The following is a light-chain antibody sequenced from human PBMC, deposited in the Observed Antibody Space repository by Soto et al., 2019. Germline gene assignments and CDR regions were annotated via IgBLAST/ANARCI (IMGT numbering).Light chain of an antibody. J-gene: IGLJ1*01. CDR2: GVT. CDR1: SSDVGGHNY. Sequence: QSALTQPASVSGSPGQSSTISYTGTSSDVGGHNYVSWYQQHPGIAPKLLIYGVTNRPSGVSTRFSGSKSGNTASLTISGLQAEDEADYHCSSYTSASTLLYLFGTGTKVTVL. CDR3: SSYTSASTLLYL. V-gene: IGLV2-14*01.